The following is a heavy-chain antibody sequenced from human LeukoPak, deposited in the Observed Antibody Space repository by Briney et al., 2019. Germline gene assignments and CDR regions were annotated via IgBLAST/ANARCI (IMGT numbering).Heavy chain of an antibody. Sequence: GGSLRLSCAASGFTFSNYDMHWVRQAPGKGLEWVAFIRYDGSNKYYADSVKGRFTISRDNSKNTLYLQMNSLRPEDTAVYYCARDQEDYYDSSGTSLTYWGQGTLVTVSS. CDR1: GFTFSNYD. J-gene: IGHJ4*02. CDR3: ARDQEDYYDSSGTSLTY. V-gene: IGHV3-30*02. D-gene: IGHD3-22*01. CDR2: IRYDGSNK.